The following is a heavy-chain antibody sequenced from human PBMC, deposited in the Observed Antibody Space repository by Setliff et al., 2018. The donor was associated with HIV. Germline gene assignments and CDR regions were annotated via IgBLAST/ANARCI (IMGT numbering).Heavy chain of an antibody. CDR3: ARGLPDCSGGNCYPYRFDY. CDR2: IIPIFGTS. CDR1: GGSFSNYA. Sequence: GASVKVSCKASGGSFSNYAFSWVRQAPGQGLEWMGGIIPIFGTSNYARKFQGRVTMTRNTSISTAYMELSSLRSDDTAVYYCARGLPDCSGGNCYPYRFDYWGQGTLVTVS. D-gene: IGHD2-15*01. J-gene: IGHJ4*02. V-gene: IGHV1-69*05.